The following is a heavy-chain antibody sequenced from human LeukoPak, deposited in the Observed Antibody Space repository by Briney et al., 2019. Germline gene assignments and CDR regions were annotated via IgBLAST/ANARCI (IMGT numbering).Heavy chain of an antibody. CDR3: ARELVVVAAGFAY. V-gene: IGHV3-30-3*01. CDR1: RFTFSSYA. CDR2: ISYDGTNK. J-gene: IGHJ4*02. Sequence: AVSLRLSCAASRFTFSSYAMQWVGQAPGNGLEGVAVISYDGTNKYYADSVKGRFTISRDNSKNTLYLQMNSLRAEDTAVYYCARELVVVAAGFAYWGQGTLVTVYS. D-gene: IGHD2-15*01.